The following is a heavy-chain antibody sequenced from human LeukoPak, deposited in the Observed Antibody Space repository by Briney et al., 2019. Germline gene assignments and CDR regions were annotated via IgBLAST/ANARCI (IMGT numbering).Heavy chain of an antibody. Sequence: ASVRVFCKASGYTFTSYYMHWVRQAPGQGLEWMGIINPSGGSKIYAEKFQGRVTLTGEMSTSTVHMELSSLRSEDTAVYYCAREGADCSSTSCLYDWGQGTLVTVSS. CDR2: INPSGGSK. D-gene: IGHD2-2*01. V-gene: IGHV1-46*01. CDR1: GYTFTSYY. CDR3: AREGADCSSTSCLYD. J-gene: IGHJ4*02.